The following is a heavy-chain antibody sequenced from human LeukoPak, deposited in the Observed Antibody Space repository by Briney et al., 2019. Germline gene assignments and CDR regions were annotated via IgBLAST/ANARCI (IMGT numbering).Heavy chain of an antibody. Sequence: PGGSLRLSCAASGFTFSSYAMSWVRQAPGKGLEWVSGIYSGVSTYYADSVKGRFTISRDNSKNTLHLQMNSLRADDTAVYYCTKDPNGDYVGAFDPWGQGTLVTVSS. CDR2: IYSGVST. CDR1: GFTFSSYA. J-gene: IGHJ5*02. V-gene: IGHV3-23*03. CDR3: TKDPNGDYVGAFDP. D-gene: IGHD4-17*01.